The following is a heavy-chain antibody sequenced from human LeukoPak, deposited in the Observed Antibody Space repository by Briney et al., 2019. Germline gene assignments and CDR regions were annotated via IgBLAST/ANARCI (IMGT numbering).Heavy chain of an antibody. CDR2: ISYDGSNK. Sequence: SGGSLRLSCAASGFTFSSYGMHWVRQAPGKGLEWVAVISYDGSNKYYADSVKGRFTISRDNSKNTLYLQMNSLRAEDTAVYYCAKDLRSEAYYYDRGWYFDLWGRGTLVTVSS. CDR3: AKDLRSEAYYYDRGWYFDL. J-gene: IGHJ2*01. V-gene: IGHV3-30*18. CDR1: GFTFSSYG. D-gene: IGHD3-22*01.